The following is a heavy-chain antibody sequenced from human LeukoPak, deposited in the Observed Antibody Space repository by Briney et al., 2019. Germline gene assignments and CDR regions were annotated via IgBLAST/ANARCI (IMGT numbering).Heavy chain of an antibody. D-gene: IGHD1-26*01. CDR3: ARGQTIVGATGDF. J-gene: IGHJ4*02. CDR1: GGSISGSTDY. V-gene: IGHV4-39*07. CDR2: INHSGST. Sequence: KPSETLSLTCTVSGGSISGSTDYWGWIRQPPGKGLEWIGEINHSGSTNYNPSLKSRVTISVDTSKNQFSLKLSSVTAADTAVYYCARGQTIVGATGDFWGQGTLVTVSS.